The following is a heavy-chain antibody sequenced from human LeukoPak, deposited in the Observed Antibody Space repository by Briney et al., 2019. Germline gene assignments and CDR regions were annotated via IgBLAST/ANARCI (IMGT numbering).Heavy chain of an antibody. D-gene: IGHD4-11*01. CDR2: INPNGGGT. V-gene: IGHV1-2*02. CDR3: ARSHDYTNYAAP. CDR1: GYIFTGYY. J-gene: IGHJ5*02. Sequence: ASVRVSCKASGYIFTGYYIHWVRQAPGQGLEWMGWINPNGGGTEYARQFQGRITMTRDTSISTAFLHLTSLTSDDTAVYYCARSHDYTNYAAPWGQGTLVTVSS.